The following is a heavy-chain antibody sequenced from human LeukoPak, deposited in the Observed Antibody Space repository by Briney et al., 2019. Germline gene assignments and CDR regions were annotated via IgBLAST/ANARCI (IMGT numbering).Heavy chain of an antibody. D-gene: IGHD3-22*01. V-gene: IGHV4-61*02. CDR2: IYTSGST. Sequence: SQTLSLTCTVSGDSISSGSYYWSWIRQPAGKGLEWIGRIYTSGSTNYNPSLKSRVTMSVDTSKNQFSLKLSSVTAADTAVYYCARASGYYYDSSGPLQFDPWGQGTLVTVSS. J-gene: IGHJ5*02. CDR1: GDSISSGSYY. CDR3: ARASGYYYDSSGPLQFDP.